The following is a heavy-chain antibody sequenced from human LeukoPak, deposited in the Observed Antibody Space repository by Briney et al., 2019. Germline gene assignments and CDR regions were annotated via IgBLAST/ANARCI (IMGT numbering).Heavy chain of an antibody. CDR3: AREGGY. V-gene: IGHV1-8*01. CDR1: GYTFSNND. CDR2: MNPISGNT. Sequence: GASVKVSCKASGYTFSNNDINWVRQATGQGLEWMGWMNPISGNTGFAQKFQGRVSITRDTAISTAYMEVSSLRSDDTAVYYCAREGGYWGQGTLVTVSS. D-gene: IGHD3-16*01. J-gene: IGHJ4*02.